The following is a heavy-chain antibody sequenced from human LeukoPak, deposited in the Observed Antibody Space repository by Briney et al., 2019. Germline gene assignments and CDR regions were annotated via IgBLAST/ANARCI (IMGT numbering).Heavy chain of an antibody. D-gene: IGHD6-19*01. CDR3: AKHHTPYSSGWYQKDE. CDR2: ISYDGRKQ. Sequence: PGRSLRLSCAASGFTFSSFGMHWVRQAPGKGPEWVAVISYDGRKQYYADSVKGRFTISRDNSKNTLYLQMNSLRGEDTAMYYCAKHHTPYSSGWYQKDEWGQGTLVTVSS. CDR1: GFTFSSFG. J-gene: IGHJ4*02. V-gene: IGHV3-30*18.